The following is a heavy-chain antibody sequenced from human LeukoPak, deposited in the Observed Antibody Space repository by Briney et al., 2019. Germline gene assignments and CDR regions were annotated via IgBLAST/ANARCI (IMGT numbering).Heavy chain of an antibody. Sequence: GGSLRLSCTVSGFTVSSNSMSWVRQAPGKGLEWVSFIYSDNTHYSDSVKGRFTISRDNAKNSLYLQMNSLRAEDTAVYYCARDLGQYYDTSDNWFDPWGQGTLVTVSS. CDR1: GFTVSSNS. D-gene: IGHD3-22*01. CDR2: IYSDNT. CDR3: ARDLGQYYDTSDNWFDP. V-gene: IGHV3-53*01. J-gene: IGHJ5*02.